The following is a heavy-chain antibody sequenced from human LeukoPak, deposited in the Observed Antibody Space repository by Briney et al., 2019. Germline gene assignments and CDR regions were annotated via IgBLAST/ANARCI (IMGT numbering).Heavy chain of an antibody. CDR2: MTSDGSVI. Sequence: PGGSLRLSCGASGFTFNSYAMHWVRQAPGKGLEWVALMTSDGSVIYYADSVKGRFTISRDNSKNTLYLQMNSLRAEDTAVYYCAREFGSGSYRPYYFDFWGQGTLVTVSS. D-gene: IGHD3-10*01. V-gene: IGHV3-33*01. CDR3: AREFGSGSYRPYYFDF. CDR1: GFTFNSYA. J-gene: IGHJ4*02.